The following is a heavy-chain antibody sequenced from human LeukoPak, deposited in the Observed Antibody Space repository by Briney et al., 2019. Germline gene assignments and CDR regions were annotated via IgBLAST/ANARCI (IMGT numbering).Heavy chain of an antibody. CDR1: GFIFSDYY. D-gene: IGHD3-3*01. CDR3: ARGLFGVINPTDY. V-gene: IGHV3-69-1*01. Sequence: PGGSLRLSCAASGFIFSDYYMNWVRQAPGKGLEWVPSISSSGTYLYYADSVKGRFTISRDNAKDSLYLQMNSLRVEDTAVYFCARGLFGVINPTDYWGQGTLVTVSS. CDR2: ISSSGTYL. J-gene: IGHJ4*02.